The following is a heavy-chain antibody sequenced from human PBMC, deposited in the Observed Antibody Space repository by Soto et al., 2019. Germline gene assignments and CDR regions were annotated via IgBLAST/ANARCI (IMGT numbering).Heavy chain of an antibody. V-gene: IGHV3-9*01. Sequence: EVQLVESGGGLVQPGRSLRLSCAASGFTFDDYAMHWVRQAPGKGLEWVSGISWNSGRIGYADSVKGRFTISRDNAKEALYLQMNRLRAEDTALYYCAQDKCELSYYFDCWGQGTLVTVSS. CDR3: AQDKCELSYYFDC. J-gene: IGHJ4*02. D-gene: IGHD1-26*01. CDR2: ISWNSGRI. CDR1: GFTFDDYA.